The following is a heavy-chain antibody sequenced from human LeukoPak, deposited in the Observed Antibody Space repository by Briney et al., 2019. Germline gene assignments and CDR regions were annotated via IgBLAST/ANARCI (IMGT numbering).Heavy chain of an antibody. J-gene: IGHJ3*02. CDR2: IKQDGSEK. Sequence: GGPLRLSCAASGFTFSSYWMSWVRQAPGKGLEWVANIKQDGSEKYYVDSVKGRFTISRDNAKNSLYLQMNSLRADDTAVYYCARDQYYDSSGYIVRAFDIWGQGTMVTVSS. CDR1: GFTFSSYW. V-gene: IGHV3-7*01. D-gene: IGHD3-22*01. CDR3: ARDQYYDSSGYIVRAFDI.